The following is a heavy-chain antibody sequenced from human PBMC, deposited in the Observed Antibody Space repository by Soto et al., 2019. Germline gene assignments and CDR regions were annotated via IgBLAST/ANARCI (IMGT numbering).Heavy chain of an antibody. CDR2: ISAYNGNT. V-gene: IGHV1-18*01. D-gene: IGHD2-2*01. CDR1: GYTFTSYG. J-gene: IGHJ5*02. CDR3: AGGRGAAMRLWGFDP. Sequence: QVQLVQSGAEVKKPGASVKVSCKASGYTFTSYGISWVRQAPGQGLEWMGWISAYNGNTNYAQKLQGRVTKTTDTSTSTAYMELRSLRSDETAVYYCAGGRGAAMRLWGFDPWGQGTLVTVSA.